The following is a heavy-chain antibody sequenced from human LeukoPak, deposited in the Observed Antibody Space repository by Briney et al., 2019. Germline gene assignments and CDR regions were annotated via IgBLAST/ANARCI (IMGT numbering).Heavy chain of an antibody. D-gene: IGHD3-22*01. CDR1: GGSISSYY. V-gene: IGHV4-59*08. CDR3: AGTQYYYDSSGLRGTFDY. CDR2: IYYSGST. Sequence: TSETLSLTCTVSGGSISSYYWSWIRQPPGKGLEWIGYIYYSGSTNYNPSLKSRVTISVDTSKNQFSLKLSSVTAADTAVYYCAGTQYYYDSSGLRGTFDYWGQGTLVTVSS. J-gene: IGHJ4*02.